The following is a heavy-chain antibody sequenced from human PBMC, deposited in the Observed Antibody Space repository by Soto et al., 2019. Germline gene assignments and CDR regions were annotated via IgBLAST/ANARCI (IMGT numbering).Heavy chain of an antibody. J-gene: IGHJ6*02. CDR2: MSGSGDAI. CDR1: GFTFSDYY. V-gene: IGHV3-11*01. Sequence: GGSLRLSCTTSGFTFSDYYMTWVRQAPGKGLEWISYMSGSGDAIYYADSVKGRFTISRDNAKNSLHLEMNSLRVEDTAMYYCVRGNFYYGMDVWGQGTTVTGSS. CDR3: VRGNFYYGMDV.